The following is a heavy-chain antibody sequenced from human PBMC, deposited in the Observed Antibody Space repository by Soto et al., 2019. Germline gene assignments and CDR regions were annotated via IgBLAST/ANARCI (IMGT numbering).Heavy chain of an antibody. V-gene: IGHV1-3*01. CDR3: ARDGGATGD. Sequence: QVQLVQSGAEVKKPGASVKVSCKASGYTFTSYAMHWVRQAPGQRLEWMGWINDGNGNTKYSKKFQGRVTITRDTSASTAYMELSSLRAEDTAVYYCARDGGATGDWGQGTLVTVSS. CDR1: GYTFTSYA. J-gene: IGHJ4*02. CDR2: INDGNGNT. D-gene: IGHD1-26*01.